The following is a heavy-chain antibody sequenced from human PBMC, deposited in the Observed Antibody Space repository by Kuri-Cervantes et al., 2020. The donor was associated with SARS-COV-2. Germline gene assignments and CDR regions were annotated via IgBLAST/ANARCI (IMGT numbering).Heavy chain of an antibody. V-gene: IGHV4-4*08. CDR3: ARLLPGPVDY. Sequence: SETLSLTCSVSRGSINSHGSITSNFWTWIRQPPGRGLEWIGDVHSSGSTNYNPSLENRVTISVDTSKNQFSLKLSSVTAADTAVYYCARLLPGPVDYWGQGTLVTVSS. CDR2: VHSSGST. D-gene: IGHD2-15*01. CDR1: RGSINSHGSITSNF. J-gene: IGHJ4*02.